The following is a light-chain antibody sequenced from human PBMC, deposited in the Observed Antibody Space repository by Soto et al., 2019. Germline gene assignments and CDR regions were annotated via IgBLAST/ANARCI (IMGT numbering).Light chain of an antibody. Sequence: EVVLTQSPAPLSLSPGERATLSCRASQSVSNYLDWFQHKPGQAPRLLIYDASNRATGIPARFSGSGSGTDFALTIRSLGPEDFAVYYCQQRSNWPPITFGQGTRLEIK. V-gene: IGKV3-11*01. CDR2: DAS. J-gene: IGKJ5*01. CDR1: QSVSNY. CDR3: QQRSNWPPIT.